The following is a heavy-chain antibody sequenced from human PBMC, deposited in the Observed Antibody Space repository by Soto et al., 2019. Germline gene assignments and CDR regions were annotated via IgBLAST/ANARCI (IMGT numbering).Heavy chain of an antibody. CDR2: IYYSGST. V-gene: IGHV4-59*01. CDR3: ARGASSSWYLSPREIDY. J-gene: IGHJ4*02. D-gene: IGHD6-13*01. Sequence: SETLSLTCTVSGGSISSYYWSWIRQPPGKGLEWIGYIYYSGSTNYNPSLKSRVTISVDTSKNQFSLKLSSVTAADTAVYYCARGASSSWYLSPREIDYWGQGTLVTVSS. CDR1: GGSISSYY.